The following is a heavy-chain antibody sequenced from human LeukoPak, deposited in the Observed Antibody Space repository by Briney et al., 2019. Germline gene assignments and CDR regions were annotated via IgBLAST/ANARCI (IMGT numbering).Heavy chain of an antibody. V-gene: IGHV4-61*01. J-gene: IGHJ4*02. Sequence: SETLSLTCTVSGGSISSSSYYWSWIRQPPGKGLEWIGYIYYSGSTNYNPSLKSRVTISVDTSKNQFSLKLSSVTAADTAVYYCARDSSSRGPFDYWGQGTLVTVSS. CDR1: GGSISSSSYY. D-gene: IGHD6-6*01. CDR2: IYYSGST. CDR3: ARDSSSRGPFDY.